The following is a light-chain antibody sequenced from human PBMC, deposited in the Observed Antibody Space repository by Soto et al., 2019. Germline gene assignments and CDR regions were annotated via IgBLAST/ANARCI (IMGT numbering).Light chain of an antibody. CDR1: QDINNN. CDR2: AAS. J-gene: IGKJ3*01. V-gene: IGKV1-27*01. CDR3: QKYNSARET. Sequence: DMQMTQSPSSLSASIGDRVTITCRASQDINNNLAWYQQKPGKVPKVLIYAASTLQSVVPSRFSGSGSGTDFTLTISSLQPEDVATYYCQKYNSARETFGPGTKVDI.